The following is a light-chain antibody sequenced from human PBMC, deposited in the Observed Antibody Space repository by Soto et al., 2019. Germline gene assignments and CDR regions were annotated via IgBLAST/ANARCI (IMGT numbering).Light chain of an antibody. CDR2: EVS. Sequence: QSALTQPASVSGSPGQSITISCTGTSSDVGGYNYVSWYQQHPGKAPKLMIYEVSNWPSGFSNRFSGSKSGNTASLTISGLQAEDEADYYCSSYTSSNIVVFGGGTKVTVL. CDR3: SSYTSSNIVV. J-gene: IGLJ2*01. V-gene: IGLV2-14*01. CDR1: SSDVGGYNY.